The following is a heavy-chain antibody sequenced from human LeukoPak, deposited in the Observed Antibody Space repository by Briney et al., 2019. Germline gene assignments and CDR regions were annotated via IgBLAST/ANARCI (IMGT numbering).Heavy chain of an antibody. D-gene: IGHD6-13*01. CDR3: ASARTSSRSWFTFDY. V-gene: IGHV4-4*07. CDR2: IYSSGST. J-gene: IGHJ4*02. CDR1: GGSISNYY. Sequence: TSETLSLTCTVSGGSISNYYWSWIRQPAGKGLEWIGRIYSSGSTYYNPSLKSRVTISVDTSKNQLSLKLSSVTAADTAVYYCASARTSSRSWFTFDYWGQGILVTVSS.